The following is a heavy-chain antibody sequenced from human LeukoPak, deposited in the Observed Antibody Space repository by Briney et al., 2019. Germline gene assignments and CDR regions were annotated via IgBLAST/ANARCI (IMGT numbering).Heavy chain of an antibody. J-gene: IGHJ4*02. CDR3: ARTLGSAVQFDY. CDR1: GYSFTNYW. V-gene: IGHV5-51*01. CDR2: IYPGDSDT. Sequence: VESLKMSCKGSGYSFTNYWIAWVRQMPGKGLECMGIIYPGDSDTKYSPSFQGQVTISADKSISTAYLQWSSLKASDTAMYYCARTLGSAVQFDYWGQGTLVTVSS. D-gene: IGHD6-25*01.